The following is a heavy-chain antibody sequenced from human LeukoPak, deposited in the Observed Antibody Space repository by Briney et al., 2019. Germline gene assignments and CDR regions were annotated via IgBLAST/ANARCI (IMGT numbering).Heavy chain of an antibody. Sequence: GGSLRLSCAASGFTFSSYGMHWVRQAPGKGLEWVAVISYDGSNKYYADSVKGRFTISRDNSKNTLYLQMNSLRAEDTAVYYCARENPSGSYHDAFDIWGQGTMVTVSS. CDR1: GFTFSSYG. D-gene: IGHD1-26*01. CDR3: ARENPSGSYHDAFDI. CDR2: ISYDGSNK. V-gene: IGHV3-30*03. J-gene: IGHJ3*02.